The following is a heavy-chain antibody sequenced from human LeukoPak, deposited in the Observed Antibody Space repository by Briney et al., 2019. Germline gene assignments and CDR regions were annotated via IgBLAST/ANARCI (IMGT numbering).Heavy chain of an antibody. CDR2: IYYSGST. Sequence: SETLSLTCTVSGGSISSHYWSWIRQPPGKGLEWIGYIYYSGSTNYNPSLKSRVTISVDTSKNQFSLKLSSVTAADTAVYYCARDLTLSSLYYGMDVWGQGTTVTVSS. J-gene: IGHJ6*02. D-gene: IGHD1-26*01. V-gene: IGHV4-59*11. CDR1: GGSISSHY. CDR3: ARDLTLSSLYYGMDV.